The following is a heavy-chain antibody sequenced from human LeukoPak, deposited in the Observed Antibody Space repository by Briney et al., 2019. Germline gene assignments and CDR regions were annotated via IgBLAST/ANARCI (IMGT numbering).Heavy chain of an antibody. V-gene: IGHV4-39*01. CDR3: ARIHPANWNPFNWFDP. CDR2: IYYSGST. CDR1: GGSISSSSYY. D-gene: IGHD1-1*01. J-gene: IGHJ5*02. Sequence: PSETLSLTCTVSGGSISSSSYYWGWIRQPPGKGLEWIGTIYYSGSTFYKPSLTSRVTISVDTSKNQFSLKLSSVTAADTAIYYCARIHPANWNPFNWFDPWSQGTLVTVSS.